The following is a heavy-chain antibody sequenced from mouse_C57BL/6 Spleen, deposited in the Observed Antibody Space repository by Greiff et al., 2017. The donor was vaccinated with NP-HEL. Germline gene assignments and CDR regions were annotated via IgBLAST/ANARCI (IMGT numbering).Heavy chain of an antibody. V-gene: IGHV1-76*01. CDR2: IYPGSGNT. Sequence: QVQLQQSGAELVRPGASVKLSCKASGYTFTDYYINWVKQRPGQGLEWIARIYPGSGNTYYNEKFKGKATLTAEKSSSTAYMQLSSLTSEDSAVYFCARDGYPHYYAMDYWGQGTSVTVSS. J-gene: IGHJ4*01. CDR1: GYTFTDYY. D-gene: IGHD2-3*01. CDR3: ARDGYPHYYAMDY.